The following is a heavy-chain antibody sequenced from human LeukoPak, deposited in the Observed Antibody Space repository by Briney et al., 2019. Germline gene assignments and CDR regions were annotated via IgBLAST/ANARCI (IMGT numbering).Heavy chain of an antibody. CDR2: ISDSGGST. V-gene: IGHV3-23*01. CDR3: ARETYYYDSSDYYSWFDP. D-gene: IGHD3-22*01. J-gene: IGHJ5*02. Sequence: GRSLRLSCAASGFTFTNYPMSWVRQAPGKGLGRVSSISDSGGSTNYADSVKGRFTISRDNSKNTLYLQMSSLRVEDTAVYYCARETYYYDSSDYYSWFDPWGQGTLVTVSS. CDR1: GFTFTNYP.